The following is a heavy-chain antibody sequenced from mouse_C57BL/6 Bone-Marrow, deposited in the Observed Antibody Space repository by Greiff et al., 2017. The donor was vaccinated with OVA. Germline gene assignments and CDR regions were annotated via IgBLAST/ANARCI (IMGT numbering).Heavy chain of an antibody. Sequence: QVHVKQSGPELVKPGASVKLSCKASGYTFTSYDINWVKQRPGQGLEWIGWIYPRDGSTKYNEKFKGKATLTVDTSSSTAYMELHSLTSEDSAVYFCAREDETTVPWGQGTTLTVSS. V-gene: IGHV1-85*01. D-gene: IGHD1-1*01. CDR3: AREDETTVP. J-gene: IGHJ2*01. CDR1: GYTFTSYD. CDR2: IYPRDGST.